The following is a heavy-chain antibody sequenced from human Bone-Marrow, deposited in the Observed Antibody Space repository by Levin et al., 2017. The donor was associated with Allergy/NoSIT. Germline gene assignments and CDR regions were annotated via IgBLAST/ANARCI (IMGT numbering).Heavy chain of an antibody. Sequence: PGESLKISCAASGFTFSSYAMHWVRQAPGKGLEWVAVISYDGSNKYYADSVKGRFTISRDSSKNTLYLQMNSLSAEDTAMYFCARADNYNWHAIDYWGQGTLVTVSS. CDR1: GFTFSSYA. J-gene: IGHJ4*02. V-gene: IGHV3-30-3*01. D-gene: IGHD1-1*01. CDR2: ISYDGSNK. CDR3: ARADNYNWHAIDY.